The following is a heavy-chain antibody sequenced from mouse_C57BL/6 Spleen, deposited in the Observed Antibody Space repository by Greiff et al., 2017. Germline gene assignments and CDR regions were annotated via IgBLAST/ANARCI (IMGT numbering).Heavy chain of an antibody. D-gene: IGHD2-1*01. CDR3: ARNSHYGNFYFDV. J-gene: IGHJ1*03. V-gene: IGHV2-2*01. Sequence: VKVVESGPGLVQPSQSLSITCTVSGFSLTSYGVHWVRQSPGKGLEWLGVIWSGGRTDYNAAFISRLSISKDNSKSQVFFKMNSLQADDTAIYYCARNSHYGNFYFDVWGTGTTVTVSS. CDR2: IWSGGRT. CDR1: GFSLTSYG.